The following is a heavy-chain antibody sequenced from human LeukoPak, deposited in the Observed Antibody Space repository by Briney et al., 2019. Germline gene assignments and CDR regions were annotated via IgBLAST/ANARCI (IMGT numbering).Heavy chain of an antibody. CDR3: ASRGYSYGPVNY. CDR1: GGSISSGSYY. Sequence: SQTLSLTCTVSGGSISSGSYYWSWIRQPAGKGLEWIGRIYTSGSPNYNPSLKSRVTISVDTSKNQFSLKLSSVTAADTAVYYCASRGYSYGPVNYWGQGTLVTVSS. D-gene: IGHD5-18*01. CDR2: IYTSGSP. J-gene: IGHJ4*02. V-gene: IGHV4-61*02.